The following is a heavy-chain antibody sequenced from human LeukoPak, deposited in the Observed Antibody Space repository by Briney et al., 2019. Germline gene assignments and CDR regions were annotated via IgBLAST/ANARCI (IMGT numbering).Heavy chain of an antibody. J-gene: IGHJ5*02. CDR1: GYTFTNYG. CDR3: ARDNGGYLANWFDP. V-gene: IGHV1-18*01. Sequence: ASVKVSCKASGYTFTNYGISWVRQAPGQGLEWMGWISTYNGNTNYAQKLQGRVTMTTDTSTSAAYMELRSLRSDDTAVYYCARDNGGYLANWFDPWGQGTLVTVSS. D-gene: IGHD2-8*01. CDR2: ISTYNGNT.